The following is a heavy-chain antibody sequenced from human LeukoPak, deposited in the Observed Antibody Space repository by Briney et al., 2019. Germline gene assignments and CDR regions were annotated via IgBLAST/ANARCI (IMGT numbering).Heavy chain of an antibody. CDR2: MNPNSGNT. Sequence: ASVKVSCKASGYTFTSYDINWVRQATGQGLEWMGWMNPNSGNTDYAQKFQGRVTITRNTSISTAYMELSSLRSEDTAVYYCASRIAAAGALLEYWGQGTLVTVSS. CDR1: GYTFTSYD. D-gene: IGHD6-13*01. J-gene: IGHJ4*02. V-gene: IGHV1-8*03. CDR3: ASRIAAAGALLEY.